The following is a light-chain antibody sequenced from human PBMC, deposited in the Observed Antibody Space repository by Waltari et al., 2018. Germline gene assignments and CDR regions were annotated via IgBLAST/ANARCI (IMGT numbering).Light chain of an antibody. CDR2: DAS. CDR3: LQRSNWPLT. V-gene: IGKV3-11*01. CDR1: QRVSSY. Sequence: EIVLTQSPATLTLSPGERATLSCRASQRVSSYLAWYQQKPGQAPRLLIHDASNRATGIPARFSGSGSGTDFTLTISSLEPEDFAVYYCLQRSNWPLTFGGGTKVEIK. J-gene: IGKJ4*01.